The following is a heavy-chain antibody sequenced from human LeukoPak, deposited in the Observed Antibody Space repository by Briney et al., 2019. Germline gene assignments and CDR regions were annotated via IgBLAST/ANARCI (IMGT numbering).Heavy chain of an antibody. D-gene: IGHD2-8*01. CDR3: ANSVSDIALMVYARRGGYMDV. V-gene: IGHV3-23*01. Sequence: GGSLRLSCAASGFTFSSYAMSWVRQAPGKGLEWVSAISGSGGSTYYADSVKGRFTISRDNSKNTLYLQMNSLRAEDTAVYYCANSVSDIALMVYARRGGYMDVWGKGTTVTVSS. J-gene: IGHJ6*03. CDR2: ISGSGGST. CDR1: GFTFSSYA.